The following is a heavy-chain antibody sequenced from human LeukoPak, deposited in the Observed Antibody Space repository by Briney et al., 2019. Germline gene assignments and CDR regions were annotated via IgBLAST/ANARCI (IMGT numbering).Heavy chain of an antibody. Sequence: GGSLRLSCAASGFTFSDYMMNWVRQAPGKGLEWVSSISSSSSYIYYADSVKGRFTISRDNAKNSLYLQMNSLRAEDTAVYYCARDIGRRVVNHYWGQGTLVTVSS. CDR3: ARDIGRRVVNHY. D-gene: IGHD3-22*01. J-gene: IGHJ4*02. V-gene: IGHV3-21*01. CDR1: GFTFSDYM. CDR2: ISSSSSYI.